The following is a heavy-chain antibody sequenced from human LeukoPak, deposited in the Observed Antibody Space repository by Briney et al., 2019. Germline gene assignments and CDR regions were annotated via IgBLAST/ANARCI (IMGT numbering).Heavy chain of an antibody. J-gene: IGHJ4*02. Sequence: ASVKVSCKASGYTFTIYGISWVRQAPGQGHEWMGWISNYNGNTNYAQKVQGRVTMTTDTSTSTAYMELRSLRSDDTALYYCARGGITTDIDNWGKGNLVTVSS. CDR2: ISNYNGNT. D-gene: IGHD2-15*01. CDR1: GYTFTIYG. CDR3: ARGGITTDIDN. V-gene: IGHV1-18*01.